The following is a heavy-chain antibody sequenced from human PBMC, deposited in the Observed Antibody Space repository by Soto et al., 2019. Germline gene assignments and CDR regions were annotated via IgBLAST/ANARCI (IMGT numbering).Heavy chain of an antibody. D-gene: IGHD2-21*02. V-gene: IGHV2-26*01. J-gene: IGHJ4*02. CDR2: IFSNDEK. Sequence: SGPTLVNPTETLTLTCTVSGFSLSNARMGVSWIRQPPGKALEWLAHIFSNDEKSYSTSLKSRLTTSKDTSKSQVVLTMTNMDPVDTATYYCARIRVVTAIPGLGLRRYYFDYWGQGTLVTVSS. CDR3: ARIRVVTAIPGLGLRRYYFDY. CDR1: GFSLSNARMG.